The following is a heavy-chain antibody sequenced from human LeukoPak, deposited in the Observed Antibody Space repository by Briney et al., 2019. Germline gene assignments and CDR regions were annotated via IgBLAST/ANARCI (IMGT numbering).Heavy chain of an antibody. CDR1: GYTFNRNA. V-gene: IGHV7-4-1*02. CDR3: ARRSPSADAFDI. Sequence: RASVKVSCKASGYTFNRNAINWVRQAPGQGLEWMGWINTKTGTPTYAQGFTGRFVFSLDISVTTAYLQISNLKAEDTAFYYCARRSPSADAFDIWGQRTMVTVSS. J-gene: IGHJ3*02. CDR2: INTKTGTP.